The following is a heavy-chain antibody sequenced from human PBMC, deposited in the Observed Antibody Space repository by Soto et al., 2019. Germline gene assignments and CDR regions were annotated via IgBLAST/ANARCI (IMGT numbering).Heavy chain of an antibody. D-gene: IGHD6-13*01. CDR3: ARRHSSSSAFDP. Sequence: GESLKISCKGSGYSFTSYWISWVRQMPGKGLEWMGRIDPSDSYTNYSPSFQGHVTISADKSISTAYLQWISLKASDTAMYYCARRHSSSSAFDPWGQGTLVTVSS. CDR2: IDPSDSYT. J-gene: IGHJ5*02. CDR1: GYSFTSYW. V-gene: IGHV5-10-1*01.